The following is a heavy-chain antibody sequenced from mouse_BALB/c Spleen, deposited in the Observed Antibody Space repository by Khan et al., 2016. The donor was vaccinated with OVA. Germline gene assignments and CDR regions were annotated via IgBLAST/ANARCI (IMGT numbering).Heavy chain of an antibody. V-gene: IGHV2-9*02. Sequence: QVQLKESGPGLVAPSQSLSITCTVSGFSLTTYGVHWVRQPPGKGLEWLGVIWAGGDTNYNSALMSRLSINKDNSKSQVFLKMNSLQTDDTAMYYCSRFYDGYYYTVDYWGQGTSVTVSS. J-gene: IGHJ4*01. CDR3: SRFYDGYYYTVDY. D-gene: IGHD2-3*01. CDR2: IWAGGDT. CDR1: GFSLTTYG.